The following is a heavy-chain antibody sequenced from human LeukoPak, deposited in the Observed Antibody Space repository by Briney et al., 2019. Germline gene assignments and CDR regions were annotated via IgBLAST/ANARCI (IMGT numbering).Heavy chain of an antibody. CDR1: GFTFSSYA. V-gene: IGHV3-23*01. J-gene: IGHJ5*02. Sequence: GGSLRLSRAASGFTFSSYAISGGRQARGGGVGGGSAFSGGGGGTYNADPARGRFTTSRDTIKNAQQLQMSSLSAEDTAEYYCAKAYRSSPSITMVRGVPNWFDPWGQGTLVTVSS. CDR2: FSGGGGGT. D-gene: IGHD3-10*01. CDR3: AKAYRSSPSITMVRGVPNWFDP.